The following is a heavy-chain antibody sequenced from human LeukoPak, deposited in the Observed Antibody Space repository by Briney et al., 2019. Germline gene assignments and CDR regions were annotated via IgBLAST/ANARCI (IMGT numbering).Heavy chain of an antibody. CDR1: GYTFTGYY. V-gene: IGHV1-2*02. J-gene: IGHJ3*02. CDR3: ARDGNFDI. CDR2: ISSNSGDT. Sequence: ASVKVSCKASGYTFTGYYMHWVRQAPGQGLEWMGWISSNSGDTSYAQKFQGRVTMTRDTSISTAYMELSKLRSDDTAVYYCARDGNFDIWGQGTMVTVSS. D-gene: IGHD4-23*01.